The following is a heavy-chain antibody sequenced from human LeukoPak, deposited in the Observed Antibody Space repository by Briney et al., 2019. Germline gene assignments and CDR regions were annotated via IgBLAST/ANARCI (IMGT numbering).Heavy chain of an antibody. CDR2: INHSGST. Sequence: PSETLSLTCAVYGGSFSGYYWSWIRQPPGKGLKWIGEINHSGSTNYNPSLKSRVTISVDTSKNQFSLKLSSVTAADTAVYYCARICSSSSWYGSYYYYYMDVWGKGTTVTVSS. CDR3: ARICSSSSWYGSYYYYYMDV. V-gene: IGHV4-34*01. CDR1: GGSFSGYY. J-gene: IGHJ6*03. D-gene: IGHD6-13*01.